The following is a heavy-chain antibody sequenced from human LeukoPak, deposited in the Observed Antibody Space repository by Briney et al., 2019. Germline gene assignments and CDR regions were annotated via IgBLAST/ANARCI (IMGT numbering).Heavy chain of an antibody. Sequence: ASVKVSCKASGYTFTSYGISWVRQAPGQGLEWMGWISAYNGNTNYAQKLQGRVTMTTDTSTSTAYMELRSLRSDDTAVYYCARFRSSSWSGSYFDYWGQGTLVTVSS. CDR2: ISAYNGNT. J-gene: IGHJ4*02. V-gene: IGHV1-18*01. CDR1: GYTFTSYG. CDR3: ARFRSSSWSGSYFDY. D-gene: IGHD6-13*01.